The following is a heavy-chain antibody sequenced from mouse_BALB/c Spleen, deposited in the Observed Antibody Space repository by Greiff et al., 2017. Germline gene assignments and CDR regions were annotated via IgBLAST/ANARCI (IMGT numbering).Heavy chain of an antibody. CDR2: ILPSIGRT. J-gene: IGHJ2*01. V-gene: IGHV15-2*02. CDR3: ARAIYYDYDGPLFDY. D-gene: IGHD2-4*01. Sequence: VQLQESGSELRSPGSSVKLSCKDFDSAVFPFAYMCWVRQKPGHGFEWIGDILPSIGRTIYGEKFEDKATLDADTVSNTAYLELNSLTSEDSAIYYCARAIYYDYDGPLFDYWGQGTTLTVSS. CDR1: DSAVFPFAY.